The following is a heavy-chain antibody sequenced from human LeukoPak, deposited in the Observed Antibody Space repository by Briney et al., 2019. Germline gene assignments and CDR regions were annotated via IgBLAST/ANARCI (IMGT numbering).Heavy chain of an antibody. J-gene: IGHJ5*02. CDR2: INHSGST. CDR3: ARGQGKWELRRWFDP. V-gene: IGHV4-34*01. Sequence: SETLFLTCAVYGGSFSGYYWSWIRQPPGKGLEWIGEINHSGSTNYNPSLKSRVTISVDTSKNQFSLKLSSVTAADTAVYYCARGQGKWELRRWFDPWGQGTLVTVSS. D-gene: IGHD1-26*01. CDR1: GGSFSGYY.